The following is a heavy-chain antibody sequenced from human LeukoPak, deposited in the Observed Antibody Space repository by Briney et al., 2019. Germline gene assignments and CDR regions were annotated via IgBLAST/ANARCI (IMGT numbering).Heavy chain of an antibody. D-gene: IGHD2-15*01. CDR2: IYPGDSDT. J-gene: IGHJ6*03. V-gene: IGHV5-51*01. CDR3: ARHLVVSTRTSLHYYMDV. CDR1: GYSLTNYW. Sequence: GGSLRLSCKSSGYSLTNYWIGWVRQMPGKGLEWMGIIYPGDSDTRYSPSFQGQVTISVDKSISTAYLQWSSLKASDTAMYYCARHLVVSTRTSLHYYMDVWGKGTTVTVSS.